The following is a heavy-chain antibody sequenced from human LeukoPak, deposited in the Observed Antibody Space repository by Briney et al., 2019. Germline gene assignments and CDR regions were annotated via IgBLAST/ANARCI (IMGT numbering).Heavy chain of an antibody. CDR1: GYTFTSYG. V-gene: IGHV1-2*02. CDR2: INPNNGGT. D-gene: IGHD3-3*01. J-gene: IGHJ4*02. CDR3: ARGATISGVAIVPPFDY. Sequence: ASVKVSCKASGYTFTSYGISWVRQAPGQGLEWMGWINPNNGGTNHAQKFQGRVTMTRDTSISTSYMELSRLSSDDTAVYYCARGATISGVAIVPPFDYWGQGILVTVSS.